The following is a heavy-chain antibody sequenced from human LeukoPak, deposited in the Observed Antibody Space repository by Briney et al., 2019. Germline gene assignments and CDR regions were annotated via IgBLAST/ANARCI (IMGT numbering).Heavy chain of an antibody. CDR3: ARDPHTARKAFGI. V-gene: IGHV3-48*01. CDR2: ISSSSSTI. Sequence: GGSLRLSCAASGFAFSSYSMNWVRQAPGKGLEWVSYISSSSSTIYYADSVKGRFTISRDNAKNSLYLQMNSLRAEDTAVYYCARDPHTARKAFGIWGQGTMVTVSS. D-gene: IGHD5-18*01. CDR1: GFAFSSYS. J-gene: IGHJ3*02.